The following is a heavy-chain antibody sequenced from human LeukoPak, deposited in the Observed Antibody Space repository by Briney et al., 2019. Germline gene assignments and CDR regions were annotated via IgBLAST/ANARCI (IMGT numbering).Heavy chain of an antibody. D-gene: IGHD6-25*01. CDR2: IWYDGSNQ. CDR1: GFTFTNSG. J-gene: IGHJ4*02. Sequence: GGSLRLSCAASGFTFTNSGMHWVRQAPGKGLAWVAVIWYDGSNQYYADSVKGRFTISRDNSKNTLYLQMNSLRAEDTAVYYCSANFDFWGQGTLVTVSS. CDR3: SANFDF. V-gene: IGHV3-33*01.